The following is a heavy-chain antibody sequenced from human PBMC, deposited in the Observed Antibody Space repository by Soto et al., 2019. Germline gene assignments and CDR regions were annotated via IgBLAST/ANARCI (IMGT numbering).Heavy chain of an antibody. CDR2: IIPIFGTA. Sequence: QVQLVQSGAEVKKPGSSVKVSCKASGGTFSSYAISWVRQAPGQGREWMGGIIPIFGTANYAQKFQGRVTISADESTSTAYMELRSLRSEDKAEYYCAREGRYSSGWFWFDPWGQVTLVTVSS. CDR1: GGTFSSYA. V-gene: IGHV1-69*01. D-gene: IGHD6-19*01. J-gene: IGHJ5*02. CDR3: AREGRYSSGWFWFDP.